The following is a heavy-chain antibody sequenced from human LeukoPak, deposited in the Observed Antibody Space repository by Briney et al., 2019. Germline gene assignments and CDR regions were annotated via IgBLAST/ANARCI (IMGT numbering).Heavy chain of an antibody. V-gene: IGHV1-18*01. CDR3: ARLGSGYDILTGYYDYYYYGMDV. J-gene: IGHJ6*02. D-gene: IGHD3-9*01. CDR2: ISAYNGNT. Sequence: ASVKVSCKASGYTFTSYGISWVRQAPGQGLEWMGWISAYNGNTNYAQKLQGRVTMTTDTSTSTAYMELRSLRSDDTAVYYCARLGSGYDILTGYYDYYYYGMDVWGQGTTVTVSS. CDR1: GYTFTSYG.